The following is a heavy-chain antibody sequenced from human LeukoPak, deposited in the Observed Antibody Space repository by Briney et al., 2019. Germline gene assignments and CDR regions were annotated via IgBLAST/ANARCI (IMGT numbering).Heavy chain of an antibody. Sequence: PGGSLRLSCAASGFTFSTSWMTWVRRAPGKGLEWVANIKQDGSEKYYVDSVKGRFAVSRDNAKNSLYLQMNSLRAEDTAVYYYARAQSGFWSGYCFDYWGQGTLVTVSS. J-gene: IGHJ4*02. CDR1: GFTFSTSW. D-gene: IGHD3-3*01. CDR3: ARAQSGFWSGYCFDY. CDR2: IKQDGSEK. V-gene: IGHV3-7*01.